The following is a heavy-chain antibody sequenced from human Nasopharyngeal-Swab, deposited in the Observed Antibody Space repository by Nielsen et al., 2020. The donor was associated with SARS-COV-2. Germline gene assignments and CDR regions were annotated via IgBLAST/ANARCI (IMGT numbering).Heavy chain of an antibody. Sequence: GGSLRLSCAASRFTFSFFSMNWVRQAPGKGPEWVASISSSGDYMYYADSVKGRFTISRGNSKNSLYLQMNNLRAEDTAVYYCARTGFSSTWRNAYDIWGQGTMVTVSS. CDR1: RFTFSFFS. CDR2: ISSSGDYM. D-gene: IGHD3-9*01. V-gene: IGHV3-21*01. CDR3: ARTGFSSTWRNAYDI. J-gene: IGHJ3*02.